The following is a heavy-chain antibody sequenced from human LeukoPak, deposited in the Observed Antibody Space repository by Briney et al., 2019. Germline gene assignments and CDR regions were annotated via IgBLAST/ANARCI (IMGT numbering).Heavy chain of an antibody. Sequence: SETLSLTCTVSGGPISGDYWSWIRQPPGKGLEGVAYIYYSGGTNYTPSLKSRVTMSVETCKNQFSLRLRSVTAGDTAVYSCSRLQGHSTPIFHYLGQGTLGPLS. D-gene: IGHD2-21*01. CDR1: GGPISGDY. CDR3: SRLQGHSTPIFHY. CDR2: IYYSGGT. J-gene: IGHJ4*02. V-gene: IGHV4-59*01.